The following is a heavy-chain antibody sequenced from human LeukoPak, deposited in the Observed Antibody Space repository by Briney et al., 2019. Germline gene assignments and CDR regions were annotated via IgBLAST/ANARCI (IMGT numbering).Heavy chain of an antibody. J-gene: IGHJ4*02. CDR1: GLTVSSNY. D-gene: IGHD1-1*01. CDR3: ARDQLGAVLYFDY. Sequence: PGGSLRLSCAASGLTVSSNYMSWVRQAPGKGLEWVSVIYSDGSTYYADSVKGRFTISRDNSKNTLYLQMNSLRAEDTAVYYCARDQLGAVLYFDYWGQGTLVTVSS. CDR2: IYSDGST. V-gene: IGHV3-53*01.